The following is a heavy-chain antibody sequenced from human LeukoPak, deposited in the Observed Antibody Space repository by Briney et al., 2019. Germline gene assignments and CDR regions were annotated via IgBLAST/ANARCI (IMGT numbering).Heavy chain of an antibody. Sequence: GGSLRLSCAASGFTFSSYWMQWVRQAPGKGLEWVSAISGSGGSTYYADSVKGRFTISRDNSKNTLYLQMNSQRAEDTAVYYCAKDSASRPGKGDYWGQGTLVTVSS. CDR3: AKDSASRPGKGDY. CDR1: GFTFSSYW. V-gene: IGHV3-23*01. J-gene: IGHJ4*02. D-gene: IGHD1-26*01. CDR2: ISGSGGST.